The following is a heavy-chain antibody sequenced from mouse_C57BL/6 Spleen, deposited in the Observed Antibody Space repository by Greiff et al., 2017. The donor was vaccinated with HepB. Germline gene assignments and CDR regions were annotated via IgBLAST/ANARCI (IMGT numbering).Heavy chain of an antibody. CDR3: ARDYGTHYWYFDV. Sequence: VQLQQSGAELARPGASVKLSCKASGYTFTSYGISWVKQRTGQGLEWIGEIYPRSGNTYYNEKFKGKATLTADKSSSTAYMELRSLTSEDSAVYFCARDYGTHYWYFDVWGTGTTVTVSS. J-gene: IGHJ1*03. V-gene: IGHV1-81*01. CDR2: IYPRSGNT. D-gene: IGHD1-1*01. CDR1: GYTFTSYG.